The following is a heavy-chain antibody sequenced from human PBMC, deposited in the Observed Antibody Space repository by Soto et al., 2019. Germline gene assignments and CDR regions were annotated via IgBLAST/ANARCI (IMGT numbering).Heavy chain of an antibody. CDR3: AYRQAVVRYFDY. D-gene: IGHD2-15*01. J-gene: IGHJ4*02. V-gene: IGHV2-5*02. CDR2: IYWDDDK. Sequence: QITLKESGPSLVKPTQTLTLTCTFSGFSLSTSGVGVGWIRQPPRKALEWLALIYWDDDKRYSPSLKSRLTITKDTSKHQVVLTMTNVDPVDTATYYCAYRQAVVRYFDYWGQGSLVTVSS. CDR1: GFSLSTSGVG.